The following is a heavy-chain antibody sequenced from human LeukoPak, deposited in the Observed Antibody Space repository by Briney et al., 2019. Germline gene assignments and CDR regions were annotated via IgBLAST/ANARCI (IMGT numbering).Heavy chain of an antibody. D-gene: IGHD6-19*01. CDR1: GGTFSSYA. V-gene: IGHV1-69*04. J-gene: IGHJ4*02. Sequence: SVKVSCKASGGTFSSYAISWVRQAPGQGLEWMGRIIPILSIANYAQKFQGRVTITADKSTSTAYMELSSLRSEDTAVYYCARVGIAVAGEFDYWGQGTLVTVSS. CDR2: IIPILSIA. CDR3: ARVGIAVAGEFDY.